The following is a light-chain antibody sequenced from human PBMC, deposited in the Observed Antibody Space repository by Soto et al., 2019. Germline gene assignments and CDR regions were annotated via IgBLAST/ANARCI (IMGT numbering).Light chain of an antibody. Sequence: DIQMTQSPSTLSASVGDGVTITCRASQSLSNRLAWYQQKPGKAPKVLIYDASSLESGVPSRFSGSGSGTHFILTISSLQPDDFATYYCHYYSAVWTFGQGTKVDIK. CDR2: DAS. V-gene: IGKV1-5*01. CDR3: HYYSAVWT. CDR1: QSLSNR. J-gene: IGKJ1*01.